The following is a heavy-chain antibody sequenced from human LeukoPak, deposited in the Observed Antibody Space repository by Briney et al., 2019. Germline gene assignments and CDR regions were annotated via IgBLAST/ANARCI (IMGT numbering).Heavy chain of an antibody. Sequence: ASVKVSCKVSGYTLTELSMHWVRQAPGKGLEWMGGFDPEDGETIYAQKFQGRVTMTEDTSTDTAYMELSSLRSEDTAVYYCASIPCRGYSYGCDYWGQGTLVTVSS. V-gene: IGHV1-24*01. D-gene: IGHD5-18*01. CDR1: GYTLTELS. J-gene: IGHJ4*02. CDR3: ASIPCRGYSYGCDY. CDR2: FDPEDGET.